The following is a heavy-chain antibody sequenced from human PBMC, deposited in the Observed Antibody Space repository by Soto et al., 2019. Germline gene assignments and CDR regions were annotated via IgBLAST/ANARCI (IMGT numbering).Heavy chain of an antibody. D-gene: IGHD6-13*01. CDR1: GFTFSSYA. V-gene: IGHV3-23*01. CDR3: AKFIAAAVGGLDY. CDR2: ISGSGGST. J-gene: IGHJ4*02. Sequence: EVPLLESGGGLVQPGGSLRLSCAASGFTFSSYAMSWVRQAPGKGLEWVSAISGSGGSTYYADSVKGRFTISRDNSKNTLYLQMNSLRAEDTAVYYCAKFIAAAVGGLDYWGQGTLVTVSS.